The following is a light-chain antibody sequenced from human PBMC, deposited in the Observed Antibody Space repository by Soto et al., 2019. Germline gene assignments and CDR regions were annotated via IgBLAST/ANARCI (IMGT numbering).Light chain of an antibody. CDR1: SSDVGAYNY. CDR3: SSYRSSTTFV. V-gene: IGLV2-14*01. Sequence: QSALTQPASVSGSPGQSITISCTGTSSDVGAYNYVSWYQQYPGKAPKIIIFEVRKRPSGVSNRFSGSKSGDTASLTIPGLQAEDEADYYCSSYRSSTTFVFGTGTKVTVL. CDR2: EVR. J-gene: IGLJ1*01.